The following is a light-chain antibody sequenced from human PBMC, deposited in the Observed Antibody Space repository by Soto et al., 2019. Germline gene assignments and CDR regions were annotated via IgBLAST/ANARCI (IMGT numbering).Light chain of an antibody. CDR3: QLRSNWPRFT. V-gene: IGKV3-11*01. Sequence: EIVLTQSPATLSLSPGERATLSCRASQSIRTSLAWYQQKPGQSPRLLIHDASNRATGIPARFSGSGSGTDFTLTISSLEPEDFAVYYCQLRSNWPRFTFGPGTKVDIK. CDR1: QSIRTS. CDR2: DAS. J-gene: IGKJ3*01.